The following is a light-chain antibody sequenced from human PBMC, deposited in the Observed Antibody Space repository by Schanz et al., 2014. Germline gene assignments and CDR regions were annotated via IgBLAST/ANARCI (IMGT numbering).Light chain of an antibody. CDR2: GAS. Sequence: ETVMTQSPATLSVSPGERATLSCRASQSVSSNLAWYRQKPGQAPRLLIYGASTRATGVPARFSGSGSGTDFTLTISSLEPEDFAVYYCQQRSQWPLTFGGGTKVEIK. CDR3: QQRSQWPLT. CDR1: QSVSSN. V-gene: IGKV3-15*01. J-gene: IGKJ4*01.